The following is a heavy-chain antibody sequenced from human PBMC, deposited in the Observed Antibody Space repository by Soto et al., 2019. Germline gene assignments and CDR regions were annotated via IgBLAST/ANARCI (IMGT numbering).Heavy chain of an antibody. J-gene: IGHJ6*02. CDR1: GFTFSSYG. Sequence: GGSLRLSCAASGFTFSSYGMHWVRQAPGKGLEWVAVISYDGSNKYYADSVKGRFTISRDNSKNTLYLQMNSLRAEDTAVYYCAKDLYPAAMPGDYYYGMDVWGQGTTVTVSS. V-gene: IGHV3-30*18. D-gene: IGHD2-2*01. CDR3: AKDLYPAAMPGDYYYGMDV. CDR2: ISYDGSNK.